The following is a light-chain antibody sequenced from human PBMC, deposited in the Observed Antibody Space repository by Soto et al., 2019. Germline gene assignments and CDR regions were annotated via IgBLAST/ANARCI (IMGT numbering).Light chain of an antibody. CDR2: EVN. V-gene: IGLV2-23*02. CDR1: SSDFGNYDL. J-gene: IGLJ2*01. CDR3: CSFVRTNGLL. Sequence: QSVLTQPASVSGSPGQSITISCTGTSSDFGNYDLVSWYQHHSGKAPKIIIYEVNKRPSGISDRFSGSKSGNTASLTISGLQAEDEADYFCCSFVRTNGLLFGGGTKLTVL.